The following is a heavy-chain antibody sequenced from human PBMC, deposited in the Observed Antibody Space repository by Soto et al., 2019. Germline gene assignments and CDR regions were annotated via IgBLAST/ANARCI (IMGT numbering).Heavy chain of an antibody. CDR2: ISSSSSYI. CDR3: ARSISSSRLFFDI. V-gene: IGHV3-21*01. D-gene: IGHD6-6*01. Sequence: GESLKISCAASGFTFSSYSMNWVRQAPGKGLEWVSSISSSSSYIYYADSVKGRFTISRDNAKNSLYLQMNSLRAEDTAVYYCARSISSSRLFFDIWGQGTMVTVSS. J-gene: IGHJ3*02. CDR1: GFTFSSYS.